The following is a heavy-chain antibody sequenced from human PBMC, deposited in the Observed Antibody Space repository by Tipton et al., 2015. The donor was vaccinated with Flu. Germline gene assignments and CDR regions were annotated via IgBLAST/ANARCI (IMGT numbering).Heavy chain of an antibody. Sequence: TLSLTCTVSGGSFSSGGAYWSWIRQRPGEGLEWIASIYYSGSTYYNPSLERRVTISVDTSKSQFSLTLNSVTAADTAVYYCARDQGFGGGLAYDYYLLDVWGQGTTVTVSS. CDR1: GGSFSSGGAY. J-gene: IGHJ6*02. CDR3: ARDQGFGGGLAYDYYLLDV. V-gene: IGHV4-31*03. CDR2: IYYSGST. D-gene: IGHD3-10*01.